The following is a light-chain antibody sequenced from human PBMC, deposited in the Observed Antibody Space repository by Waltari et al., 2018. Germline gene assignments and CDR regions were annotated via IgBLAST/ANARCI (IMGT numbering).Light chain of an antibody. Sequence: DIVMTQSPDSLAVSLGERDTINCKSSQSVLYSSNNKNYLAWYQQKPGQPPKLLIYCASTRESGVPDRFSGSGSGTDFTLTISSLQAEDVAVYYCQQYYSTPLTFGGGTKVEIK. CDR2: CAS. CDR1: QSVLYSSNNKNY. CDR3: QQYYSTPLT. V-gene: IGKV4-1*01. J-gene: IGKJ4*01.